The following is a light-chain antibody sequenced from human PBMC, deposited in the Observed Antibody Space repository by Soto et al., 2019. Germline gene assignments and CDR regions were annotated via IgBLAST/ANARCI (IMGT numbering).Light chain of an antibody. J-gene: IGLJ1*01. CDR3: CSYAGSYGV. V-gene: IGLV2-11*01. CDR2: DVS. CDR1: SSDVGGYNY. Sequence: QSALTQPRSGSGSRGQSVTISCTGTSSDVGGYNYVSWYQQHPGKAPKLMIYDVSKRPSGVPDRSSGSKSGNTASLTISGLQAEDEADYYCCSYAGSYGVFGTGTKVTVL.